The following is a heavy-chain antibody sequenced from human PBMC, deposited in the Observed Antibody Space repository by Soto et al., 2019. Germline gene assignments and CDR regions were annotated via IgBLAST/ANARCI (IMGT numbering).Heavy chain of an antibody. CDR1: GFTFSSYG. J-gene: IGHJ4*02. Sequence: GGSLRLSCAASGFTFSSYGMHWVRQAPGKGLEWVAVIWYDGSNKYYADSVKGRFTISRDNSKNTLYLQMNSLRAEDTAVYYCARDLGDYERFDYWGQGTLVTVSS. CDR3: ARDLGDYERFDY. CDR2: IWYDGSNK. D-gene: IGHD4-17*01. V-gene: IGHV3-33*01.